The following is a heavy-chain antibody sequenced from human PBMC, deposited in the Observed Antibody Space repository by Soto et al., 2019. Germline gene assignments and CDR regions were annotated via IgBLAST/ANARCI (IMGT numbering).Heavy chain of an antibody. CDR2: IYDSGSP. V-gene: IGHV4-31*03. Sequence: QMQLQESGPGLVSPSQTLSLTCTVSGGSISSDGDYYRWSWIRQHPGKGLEWIGYIYDSGSPYYPPSLESRVTVSVVTSKNQFSLKLSSLTAADTAVYYCARVRETYFDSWGQGILVTVSS. CDR3: ARVRETYFDS. CDR1: GGSISSDGDYYR. J-gene: IGHJ4*02.